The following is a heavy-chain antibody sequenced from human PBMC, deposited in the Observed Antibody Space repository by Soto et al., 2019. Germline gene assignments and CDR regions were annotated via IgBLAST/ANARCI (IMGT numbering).Heavy chain of an antibody. J-gene: IGHJ4*02. Sequence: SETLSLTCTVSGGSISSGDYYWRWIRQPPGKGLEWIGYIYYSGSTYYNPSLKSRVTISVDTSKNQFSLKLSSVTAADTAVYYCARIVTGTVDYWGQGTLVTVSS. V-gene: IGHV4-30-4*01. CDR1: GGSISSGDYY. CDR3: ARIVTGTVDY. D-gene: IGHD1-7*01. CDR2: IYYSGST.